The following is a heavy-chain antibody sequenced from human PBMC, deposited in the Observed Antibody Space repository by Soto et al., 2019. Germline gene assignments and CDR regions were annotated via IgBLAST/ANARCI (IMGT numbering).Heavy chain of an antibody. Sequence: QVQLQESGPGLVKPSQTLSLTCTVSGGSISSGGYYWSWIRQHPGKGLEWIGYIYYSGSTYYNPSLKSRVTISVDTSKNQFSLKLSSVTAADTAVYYCARDVITMVRGALGPNYYYYGMDVWGQGTTVTVSS. V-gene: IGHV4-31*03. D-gene: IGHD3-10*01. CDR2: IYYSGST. CDR1: GGSISSGGYY. J-gene: IGHJ6*02. CDR3: ARDVITMVRGALGPNYYYYGMDV.